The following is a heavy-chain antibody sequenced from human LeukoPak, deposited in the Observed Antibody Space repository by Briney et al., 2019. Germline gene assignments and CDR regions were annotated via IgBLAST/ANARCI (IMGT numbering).Heavy chain of an antibody. CDR1: GGSISSYY. CDR3: ARTTEGYCRGRSCYSYYYMDV. Sequence: PSETLSLTCTVSGGSISSYYWSWIRQPPGKGLEWIGYIHYSGSTNYNPSLKSRVTISVDTSKNQFSPKLSSVTAADTAVYYCARTTEGYCRGRSCYSYYYMDVWGKGTAVTVSS. J-gene: IGHJ6*03. CDR2: IHYSGST. V-gene: IGHV4-59*01. D-gene: IGHD2-15*01.